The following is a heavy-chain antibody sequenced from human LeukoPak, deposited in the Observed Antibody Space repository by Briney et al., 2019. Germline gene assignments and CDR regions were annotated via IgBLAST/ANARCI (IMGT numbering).Heavy chain of an antibody. CDR2: IKQDGSEK. V-gene: IGHV3-7*01. J-gene: IGHJ3*02. CDR1: GFTFSSYW. D-gene: IGHD6-6*01. Sequence: GGSLRLSCAASGFTFSSYWMSWVRQAPGKGLEWVANIKQDGSEKYYVDSVKGRFTISRDNAKSSLYLQMNSLRAEDTAVYYCARENEYDAFDIWGQGTMVTVSS. CDR3: ARENEYDAFDI.